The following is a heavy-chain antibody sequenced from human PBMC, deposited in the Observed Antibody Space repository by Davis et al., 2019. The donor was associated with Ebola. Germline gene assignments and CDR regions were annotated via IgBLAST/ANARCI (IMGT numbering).Heavy chain of an antibody. Sequence: GASLKISCVASGFTFSSYDMQWVRQTAGEGLEWVSSIGTDGAPHYADSAKGRFTISRENAKNSLYLQMNYLKAGDTALYYCARGDSSTWRLGFAFDVWGQGTVVTVSS. J-gene: IGHJ3*01. CDR3: ARGDSSTWRLGFAFDV. CDR2: IGTDGAP. V-gene: IGHV3-13*05. D-gene: IGHD6-13*01. CDR1: GFTFSSYD.